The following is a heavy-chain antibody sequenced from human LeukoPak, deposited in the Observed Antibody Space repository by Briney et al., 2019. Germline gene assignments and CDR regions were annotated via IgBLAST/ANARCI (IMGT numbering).Heavy chain of an antibody. CDR1: GGSISSSSYY. CDR3: AAKRRNMGATNY. CDR2: IYYSGST. Sequence: SETLSLTCTVSGGSISSSSYYWGWIRQPPGKGLGWIGSIYYSGSTYYNPSLKSRVTISVDTSKNQFSLKLSPVTAADTAVYYCAAKRRNMGATNYWGQGTLVTVSS. D-gene: IGHD1-26*01. J-gene: IGHJ4*02. V-gene: IGHV4-39*07.